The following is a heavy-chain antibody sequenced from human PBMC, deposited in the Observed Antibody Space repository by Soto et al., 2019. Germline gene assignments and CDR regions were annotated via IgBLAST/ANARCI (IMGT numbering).Heavy chain of an antibody. CDR1: GFTFTRYS. V-gene: IGHV3-21*06. J-gene: IGHJ4*02. CDR3: ARQSEDLTSNFDY. CDR2: ISSTTNYI. Sequence: GGSLRLSCAASGFTFTRYSMNLVRQAPGKGLEWVSSISSTTNYIYYGDSMKGRFTISRDNAKDSLYLEMNSLRAEDTAVYYCARQSEDLTSNFDYWGQGTRVTVSS.